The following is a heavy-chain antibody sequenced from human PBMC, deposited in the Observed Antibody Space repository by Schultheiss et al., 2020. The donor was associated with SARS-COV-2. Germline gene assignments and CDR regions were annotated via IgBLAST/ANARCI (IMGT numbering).Heavy chain of an antibody. J-gene: IGHJ4*02. D-gene: IGHD3-22*01. CDR1: GFTFDDYA. V-gene: IGHV3-23*01. CDR3: AKDWGSGYYYYFDY. Sequence: GGSLRLSCAASGFTFDDYAMHWVRQAPGKGLEWVSAISGSGGSTYYADSVKGRFTISRDTSKNTLFLQMNSLTAEDTAVFYCAKDWGSGYYYYFDYWGQGTLVTVSS. CDR2: ISGSGGST.